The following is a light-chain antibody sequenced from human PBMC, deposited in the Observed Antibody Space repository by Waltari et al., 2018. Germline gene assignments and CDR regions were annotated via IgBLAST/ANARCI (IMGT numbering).Light chain of an antibody. CDR2: KAS. Sequence: DIQMTQSPSTLSASVGDRVTLTCRASQNISTWLAWYQQTPGKAPKLLIYKASNLQSGVPSRFSGSGSGTDFTLTISSLQSDDFATYYCQLCNSYGTFGQGTKVEVK. CDR1: QNISTW. V-gene: IGKV1-5*03. J-gene: IGKJ1*01. CDR3: QLCNSYGT.